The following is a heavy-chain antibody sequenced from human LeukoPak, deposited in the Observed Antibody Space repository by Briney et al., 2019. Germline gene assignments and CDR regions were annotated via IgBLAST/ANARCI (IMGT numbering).Heavy chain of an antibody. J-gene: IGHJ3*02. D-gene: IGHD2-2*02. Sequence: ASVKVSCKASGYTFTSYYMHWVRQAPGQGLEWMGIINPSGGSTSYAQKFQGRVTMTRDMSTSTVYIELSSLRSEDTAVYYCARTRVVPAAIIGAFDIWGQGTMVTVSS. CDR1: GYTFTSYY. CDR3: ARTRVVPAAIIGAFDI. CDR2: INPSGGST. V-gene: IGHV1-46*01.